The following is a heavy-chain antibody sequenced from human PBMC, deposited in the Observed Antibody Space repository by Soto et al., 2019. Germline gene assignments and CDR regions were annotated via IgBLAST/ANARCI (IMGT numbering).Heavy chain of an antibody. CDR2: ISAYNGNT. CDR1: GYTFTSYG. Sequence: ASVKVSCKASGYTFTSYGISWVRQAPGQGLEWMGWISAYNGNTNYAQKLQGRVTMTTDTSTSTAYMELRSLRSDDTAVYYCARADGMITFGGVPILWGQGTLVTVSS. V-gene: IGHV1-18*01. J-gene: IGHJ4*02. D-gene: IGHD3-16*01. CDR3: ARADGMITFGGVPIL.